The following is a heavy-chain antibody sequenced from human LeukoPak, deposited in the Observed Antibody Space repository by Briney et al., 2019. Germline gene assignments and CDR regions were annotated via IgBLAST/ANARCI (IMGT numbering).Heavy chain of an antibody. J-gene: IGHJ4*02. V-gene: IGHV3-23*01. CDR1: GFTFSSYI. Sequence: VGSLRLSCAASGFTFSSYIMTWVRQAPGQGLEWVSAISPSGGSTFYADSVRGRFTISRDNSKNTLHLQMSSLRAEDTAVYYCSKRGTNGGAFDYWGQGTLVTVSS. CDR2: ISPSGGST. CDR3: SKRGTNGGAFDY. D-gene: IGHD1/OR15-1a*01.